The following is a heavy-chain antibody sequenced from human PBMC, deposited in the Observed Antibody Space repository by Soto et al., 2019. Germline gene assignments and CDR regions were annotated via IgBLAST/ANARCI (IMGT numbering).Heavy chain of an antibody. D-gene: IGHD2-15*01. V-gene: IGHV4-59*01. J-gene: IGHJ4*02. Sequence: SETLSLTCTVSGGSMSSYYWTWLRQSPGRGLEGIGYISYSGSTYYNPSLKSRVTISADTSKNQSSLRMNSMIAADTAVYYCARADPDASVGYWGQGTLVTVSS. CDR3: ARADPDASVGY. CDR2: ISYSGST. CDR1: GGSMSSYY.